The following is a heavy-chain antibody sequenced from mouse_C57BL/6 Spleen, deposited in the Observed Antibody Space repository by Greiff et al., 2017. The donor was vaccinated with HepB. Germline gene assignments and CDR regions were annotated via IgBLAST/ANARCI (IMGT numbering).Heavy chain of an antibody. J-gene: IGHJ1*03. V-gene: IGHV1-81*01. CDR2: IYPRSGNT. D-gene: IGHD1-1*01. Sequence: QVQLQQSGAELARPGASVKLSCKASGYTFTSYGISWVKQRTGQGLEWIGEIYPRSGNTYYNEKFKGKATLTADKSSSTAYMELRSLTSEDSAVYFCARVYGSSYGYFDVWGTRTTVTVSS. CDR1: GYTFTSYG. CDR3: ARVYGSSYGYFDV.